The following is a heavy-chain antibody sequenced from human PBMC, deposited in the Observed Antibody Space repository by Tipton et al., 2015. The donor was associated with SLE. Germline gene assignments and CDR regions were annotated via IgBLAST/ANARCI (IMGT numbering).Heavy chain of an antibody. CDR2: INHSGST. CDR1: GGSFSGYY. V-gene: IGHV4-34*01. D-gene: IGHD2-15*01. J-gene: IGHJ4*02. CDR3: ARGTDIVVVNY. Sequence: LRLSCAVYGGSFSGYYWSWIRQPPGKGLEWIGEINHSGSTNYNPSLKSRVTISVDTSKNQFSLKLSSVTAADMAVYYCARGTDIVVVNYWSQGTLVTVSS.